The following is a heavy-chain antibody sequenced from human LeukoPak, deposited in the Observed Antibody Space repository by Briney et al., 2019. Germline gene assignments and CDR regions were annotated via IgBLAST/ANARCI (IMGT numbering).Heavy chain of an antibody. CDR2: INHSGST. D-gene: IGHD3-9*01. V-gene: IGHV4-34*01. CDR1: GGSFSGYY. J-gene: IGHJ4*02. Sequence: SETLSLTCAVYGGSFSGYYWSWIRQPPGKGLEWIGEINHSGSTNYNPSLKSRVTISVDTSKNQFSLKLSSVTAADTAVYYCARLGDILTGYYKNFDYWGQGTLVTVSS. CDR3: ARLGDILTGYYKNFDY.